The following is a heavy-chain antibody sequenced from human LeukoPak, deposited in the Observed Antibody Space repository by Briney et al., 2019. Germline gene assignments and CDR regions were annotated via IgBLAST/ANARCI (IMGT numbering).Heavy chain of an antibody. CDR1: GFTFSSYW. D-gene: IGHD3-16*01. CDR3: ARSSTGGVMGYFDY. Sequence: GGSLRLSCGASGFTFSSYWMHWVRQAPGKGLVWVSRINNDGSSTSYADSVQGRFTISRDNAKNSLYLQMNSLRAEDTALYYCARSSTGGVMGYFDYWGQGTLVTVSS. J-gene: IGHJ4*02. CDR2: INNDGSST. V-gene: IGHV3-74*01.